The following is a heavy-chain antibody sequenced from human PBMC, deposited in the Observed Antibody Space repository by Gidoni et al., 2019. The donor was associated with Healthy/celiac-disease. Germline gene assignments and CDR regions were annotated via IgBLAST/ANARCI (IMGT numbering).Heavy chain of an antibody. D-gene: IGHD3-3*01. CDR3: ARIRFLEWLLSDYYYYGMDV. V-gene: IGHV4-34*01. Sequence: QVQLQQWGAGLLTPSATLSLTRAVSGGSFSGYYCRWIRQPPGKGREWIGEINHSGSTNYNPSLKSRVTRSVETSKNQFSLKLSSVTAADTAVYYCARIRFLEWLLSDYYYYGMDVWGQGTTVTVSS. CDR2: INHSGST. CDR1: GGSFSGYY. J-gene: IGHJ6*02.